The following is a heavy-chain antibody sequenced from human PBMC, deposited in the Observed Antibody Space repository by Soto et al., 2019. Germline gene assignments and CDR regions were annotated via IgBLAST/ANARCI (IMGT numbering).Heavy chain of an antibody. CDR1: GGSISSGGYS. V-gene: IGHV4-30-2*01. CDR2: IYHSGST. Sequence: PSETLSLTCAVSGGSISSGGYSWSWIRQPPGKGLEWIGYIYHSGSTYYNPSLKSRVTISVDRSKNQFSLKLSSVTAADTAVYYCARDSGGRQPQFYYWGQGTLVTVSS. D-gene: IGHD3-16*01. J-gene: IGHJ4*02. CDR3: ARDSGGRQPQFYY.